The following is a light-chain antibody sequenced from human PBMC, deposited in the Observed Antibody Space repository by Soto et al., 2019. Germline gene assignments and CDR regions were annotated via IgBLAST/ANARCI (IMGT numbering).Light chain of an antibody. CDR1: SSDVGGYNY. CDR3: SSYTGSSTPYV. CDR2: EVS. Sequence: QSALTQPASVSGSPGQSITISCTGTSSDVGGYNYVSWYQQHPGKAPKLIIYEVSNRPSGVSNRFSGSKSGNTASLTISGPQAEDEADSYCSSYTGSSTPYVFGTGTKLTVL. V-gene: IGLV2-14*01. J-gene: IGLJ1*01.